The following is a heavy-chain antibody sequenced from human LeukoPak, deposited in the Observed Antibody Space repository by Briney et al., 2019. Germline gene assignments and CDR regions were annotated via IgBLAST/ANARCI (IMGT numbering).Heavy chain of an antibody. CDR3: AKIIPYYYGSGSYLPGDPEAN. CDR2: IDYSGGSS. V-gene: IGHV3-23*01. D-gene: IGHD3-10*01. CDR1: GFTLSSYE. Sequence: GGSLRLPCTVSGFTLSSYEMSWIRQAPGRGLEWVSSIDYSGGSSYYADSVKGRFTISRDDSKNALYLQMNSLRAEDTAVYYCAKIIPYYYGSGSYLPGDPEANWGQGTLVTVSS. J-gene: IGHJ4*02.